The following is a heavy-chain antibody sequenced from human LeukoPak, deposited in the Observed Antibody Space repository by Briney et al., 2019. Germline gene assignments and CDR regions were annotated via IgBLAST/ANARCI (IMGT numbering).Heavy chain of an antibody. D-gene: IGHD5-18*01. Sequence: SETLSLTCAVYGGSFSGYYWSWIRQPPGKGLEWIGEINHSGSTNYNPSLKSRVTISVDTPKNQFSLKLSSVTAADTAVYYCARGLGYSYGLLYPYWGQGTLVTVSS. J-gene: IGHJ4*02. CDR3: ARGLGYSYGLLYPY. V-gene: IGHV4-34*01. CDR2: INHSGST. CDR1: GGSFSGYY.